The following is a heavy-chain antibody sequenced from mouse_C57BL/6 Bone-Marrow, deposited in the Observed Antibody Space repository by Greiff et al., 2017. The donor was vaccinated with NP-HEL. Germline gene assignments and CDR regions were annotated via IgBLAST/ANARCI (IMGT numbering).Heavy chain of an antibody. CDR2: IRNKANGYTT. J-gene: IGHJ4*01. V-gene: IGHV7-3*01. D-gene: IGHD2-4*01. CDR3: ARSIYYDYADDPFYAMDY. CDR1: GFTFTNYY. Sequence: EVMLVESGGGLVQPGGSLSLSCAASGFTFTNYYISWVRQPPGTTLEWLGFIRNKANGYTTEYGTSVKGRFTISRDNSQSILYLKTNALRAEDSATYYCARSIYYDYADDPFYAMDYWGQGTSVTVSS.